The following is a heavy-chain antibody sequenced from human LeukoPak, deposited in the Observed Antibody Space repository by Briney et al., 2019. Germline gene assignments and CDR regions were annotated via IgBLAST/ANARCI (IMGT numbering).Heavy chain of an antibody. Sequence: PGGSLRLSCAASGXTFSSYAMSWVRQAPGKGLERVSAISGSGGSTCYADSVKGRFTISRDNSKNTLYLQMNSLRAEDTAVYYCAKGIAVAGTYYFDYWGQGTLVTVSS. D-gene: IGHD6-19*01. CDR1: GXTFSSYA. CDR2: ISGSGGST. J-gene: IGHJ4*02. CDR3: AKGIAVAGTYYFDY. V-gene: IGHV3-23*01.